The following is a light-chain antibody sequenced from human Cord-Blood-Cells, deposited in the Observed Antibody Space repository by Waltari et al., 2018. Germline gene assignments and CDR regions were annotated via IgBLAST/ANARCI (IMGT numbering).Light chain of an antibody. CDR2: DVS. CDR3: CSYAGSYTWV. Sequence: QSALTQPRSVSGSPGQSVTISCTGTSSDVGGYNYVSWYQQHPGKAPNLIIYDVSKRPSGVPDRFSGSKSGNTASLTISGLQAEDEADYYCCSYAGSYTWVFGGGTKLTVL. CDR1: SSDVGGYNY. V-gene: IGLV2-11*01. J-gene: IGLJ3*02.